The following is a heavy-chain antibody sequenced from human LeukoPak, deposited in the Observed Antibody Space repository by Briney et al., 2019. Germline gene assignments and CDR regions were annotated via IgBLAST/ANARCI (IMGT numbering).Heavy chain of an antibody. CDR1: GFTFSSYA. J-gene: IGHJ4*02. Sequence: GGSLRLSCAASGFTFSSYAMSWVRQAPGKGLEWVSAISGSGGSTYYADSVKGRFTIPRDNSKNTLYLQMNSLRAEDTAVYYCAKSLFRYCSSTSCLVPFDYWGQGTLVTVSS. D-gene: IGHD2-2*01. V-gene: IGHV3-23*01. CDR2: ISGSGGST. CDR3: AKSLFRYCSSTSCLVPFDY.